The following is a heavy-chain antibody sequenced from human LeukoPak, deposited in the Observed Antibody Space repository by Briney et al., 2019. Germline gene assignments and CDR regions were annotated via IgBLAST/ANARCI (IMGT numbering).Heavy chain of an antibody. CDR2: ISAYNGNT. CDR3: ARVCGELRFLEWPNEYYYGMDV. D-gene: IGHD3-3*01. J-gene: IGHJ6*02. Sequence: AASVKVSCTASGYTFTSYGISWVRQAPGQGLEWMGWISAYNGNTNYAQKLQGRVTMTTDTSTSTAYMELRSLRSDDTAVYYCARVCGELRFLEWPNEYYYGMDVWGQGTTVTVSS. CDR1: GYTFTSYG. V-gene: IGHV1-18*01.